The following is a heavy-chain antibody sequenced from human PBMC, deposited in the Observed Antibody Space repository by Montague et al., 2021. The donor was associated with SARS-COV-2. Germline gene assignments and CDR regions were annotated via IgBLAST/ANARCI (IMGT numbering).Heavy chain of an antibody. J-gene: IGHJ6*03. Sequence: SLRLSCAASGFTFSGYEMNWVRQAPGKGLEWVSYISSSGSTIYYADSVKGRFTISRDNAKNSLYLQMNSLRAEDTAVYYCTREKARITIFGAPRGYMDVWGKRTTVTVSS. CDR1: GFTFSGYE. D-gene: IGHD3-3*01. CDR2: ISSSGSTI. CDR3: TREKARITIFGAPRGYMDV. V-gene: IGHV3-48*03.